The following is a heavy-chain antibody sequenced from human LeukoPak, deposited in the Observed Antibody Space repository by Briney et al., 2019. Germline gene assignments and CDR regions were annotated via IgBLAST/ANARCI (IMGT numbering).Heavy chain of an antibody. D-gene: IGHD3-3*01. V-gene: IGHV3-30*18. J-gene: IGHJ4*02. CDR3: AKDERGYYDFWSGYIFDY. CDR1: GFIFSNYG. CDR2: ISYDGSNK. Sequence: GGSLRLSCAASGFIFSNYGMHWVRQAPGKGLEWVAVISYDGSNKYYADSVKGRFTISRDNSKNTLYLQMNSLSAEDTAVYYCAKDERGYYDFWSGYIFDYWGQGTLVTVSS.